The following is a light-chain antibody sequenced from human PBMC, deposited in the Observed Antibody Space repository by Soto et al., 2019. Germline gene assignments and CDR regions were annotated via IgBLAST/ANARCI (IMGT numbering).Light chain of an antibody. V-gene: IGLV2-14*03. Sequence: QSALTQPASVSGSPGQSITISCTGTSSDIGGYKDVSWYQQHPGKAPQVLIFEVSYRPYGISNRFSSSKSGNVASLTISGLQAEDEADYYCCSYRSGTSPYYVVGTGTKVTVL. J-gene: IGLJ1*01. CDR1: SSDIGGYKD. CDR2: EVS. CDR3: CSYRSGTSPYYV.